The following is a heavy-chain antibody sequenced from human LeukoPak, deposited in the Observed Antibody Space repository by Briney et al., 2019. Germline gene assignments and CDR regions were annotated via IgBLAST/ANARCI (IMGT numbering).Heavy chain of an antibody. J-gene: IGHJ3*02. V-gene: IGHV4-59*01. CDR3: ARDPSYGDDAFDI. CDR1: GGSISSYY. CDR2: IYYSGST. D-gene: IGHD4-17*01. Sequence: PSETLSLTCTVSGGSISSYYWSWIRQPPGKGLEWIGYIYYSGSTNYNPSLKSRLTISVDTSKNQFSLKLSSVTAADTAVYYCARDPSYGDDAFDIWGQGTMVTVSS.